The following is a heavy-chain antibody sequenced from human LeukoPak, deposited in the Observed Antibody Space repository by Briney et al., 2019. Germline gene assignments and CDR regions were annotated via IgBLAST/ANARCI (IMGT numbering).Heavy chain of an antibody. CDR3: PRDGIAAAGNFDY. Sequence: SETLSLTCTVSGGSISSSSYYWGWIRQPPGKGLEWIGSIYYSGSTYYNPSLKSRVTISVDTSKNQFSLKLSSVTAADTAVYYCPRDGIAAAGNFDYWGQGTLVTVSS. CDR2: IYYSGST. V-gene: IGHV4-39*02. CDR1: GGSISSSSYY. J-gene: IGHJ4*02. D-gene: IGHD6-13*01.